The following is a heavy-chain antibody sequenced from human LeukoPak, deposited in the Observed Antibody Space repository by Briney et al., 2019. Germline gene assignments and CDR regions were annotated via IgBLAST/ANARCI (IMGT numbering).Heavy chain of an antibody. CDR2: ITTSGGT. CDR3: TRESGYCSSTSCHT. V-gene: IGHV4-61*02. CDR1: AASISSGSYY. J-gene: IGHJ5*02. Sequence: SQTLSLTCSVSAASISSGSYYWTWIRQPAGKGLEWIGRITTSGGTNYNPSLKSRVSISMDTSKNQFSLELTSVTAADTAVYYCTRESGYCSSTSCHTWGQGTLVTVSS. D-gene: IGHD2-2*02.